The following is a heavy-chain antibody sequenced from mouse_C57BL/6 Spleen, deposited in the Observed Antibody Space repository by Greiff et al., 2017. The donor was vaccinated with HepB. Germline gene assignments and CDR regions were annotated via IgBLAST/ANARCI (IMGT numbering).Heavy chain of an antibody. V-gene: IGHV1-50*01. CDR2: IDPSDSYT. D-gene: IGHD4-1*01. J-gene: IGHJ2*01. CDR3: ARRTGTKAGDY. Sequence: QVQLQQPGAELVKPGASVKLSCKASGYTFTSYWMQWVKQRPGQGLEWIGEIDPSDSYTNYNQKFKGKATLTVDTSSSTAYMQLSSLTSEDSAVYYCARRTGTKAGDYWGQGTTLTVSS. CDR1: GYTFTSYW.